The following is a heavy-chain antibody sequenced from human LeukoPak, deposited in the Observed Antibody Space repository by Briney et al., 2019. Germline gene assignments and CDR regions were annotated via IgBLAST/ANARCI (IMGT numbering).Heavy chain of an antibody. V-gene: IGHV3-74*01. D-gene: IGHD1-26*01. CDR1: GFTFSSYW. J-gene: IGHJ5*02. CDR2: INTDGSST. Sequence: GGSLRLSCAASGFTFSSYWMLWVRQAPGKGLVWVSRINTDGSSTSYADSVKGRFTISRDNAKNTLYLQMNSLRAEDTAVYYCAREGSIVGAAWFDPWGQGTLVTVSS. CDR3: AREGSIVGAAWFDP.